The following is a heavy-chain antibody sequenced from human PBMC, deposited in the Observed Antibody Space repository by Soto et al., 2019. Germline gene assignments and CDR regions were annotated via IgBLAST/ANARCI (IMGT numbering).Heavy chain of an antibody. J-gene: IGHJ6*02. Sequence: PGGSLRLSCAASGFTFDDYAMHWVRQAPGKGLEWVSGISWNSGSIGYADSVKGRFTISRDNAKNSLYLQMNSLRAEDTALYYCAKDRSGSWYDYYGMDVWGQGTTVTVS. CDR1: GFTFDDYA. D-gene: IGHD6-13*01. CDR3: AKDRSGSWYDYYGMDV. V-gene: IGHV3-9*01. CDR2: ISWNSGSI.